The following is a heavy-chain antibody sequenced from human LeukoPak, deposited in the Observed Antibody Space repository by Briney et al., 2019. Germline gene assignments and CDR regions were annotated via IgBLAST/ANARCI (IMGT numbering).Heavy chain of an antibody. CDR2: ISSSSSST. CDR3: ARGREGVAARWWVEEPRWYFFDP. V-gene: IGHV3-21*01. J-gene: IGHJ5*02. CDR1: GFTFNSYS. D-gene: IGHD6-6*01. Sequence: PGGSLRLSCAASGFTFNSYSMNWVRQAPGKGLEWVSSISSSSSSTYYADSVKGRFTISRDNAMNSLYLQMNSLRVEDTAVYYCARGREGVAARWWVEEPRWYFFDPWGQGTLVTVSS.